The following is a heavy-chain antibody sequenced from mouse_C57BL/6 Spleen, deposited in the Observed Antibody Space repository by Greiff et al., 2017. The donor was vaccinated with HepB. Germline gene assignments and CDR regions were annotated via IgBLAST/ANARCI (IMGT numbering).Heavy chain of an antibody. CDR2: INPNNGGT. D-gene: IGHD4-1*01. Sequence: EVQLQQSGPELVKPGASVKISCKASGYTFTDYYMNWVKQSHGKSLEWIGDINPNNGGTSYNQKFKGKATLTVDKSSSTAYMELRSLTSEDSAVYYCARGLRNWEGVFAYWGQGTLVTVSA. V-gene: IGHV1-26*01. CDR1: GYTFTDYY. J-gene: IGHJ3*01. CDR3: ARGLRNWEGVFAY.